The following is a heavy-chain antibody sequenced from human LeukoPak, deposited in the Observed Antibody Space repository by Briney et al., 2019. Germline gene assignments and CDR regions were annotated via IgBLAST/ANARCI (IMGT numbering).Heavy chain of an antibody. V-gene: IGHV3-23*01. J-gene: IGHJ6*02. CDR2: ISSNGDNI. Sequence: GGSLKLSCAASGFTVSINYMTWVRQAPGKGLEWVSAISSNGDNIYYADSVKGRFTISRDNSKNTLYLQINSLRAEDTALYFCASVVRPGYFFYYGLGVWGRGATVTVSS. CDR3: ASVVRPGYFFYYGLGV. CDR1: GFTVSINY.